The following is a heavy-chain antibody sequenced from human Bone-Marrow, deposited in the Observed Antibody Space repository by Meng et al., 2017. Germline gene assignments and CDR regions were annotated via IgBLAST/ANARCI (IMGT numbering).Heavy chain of an antibody. CDR3: ARANVNYGVVDP. CDR1: GGSISSGGYY. Sequence: GQRTELGPGLVKLSQTLSLTCTVSGGSISSGGYYWSWIRQHPGKGLEWIGDIYYSGSTYYNPSLKSLVTISVDTSKNQFSLKLSSVTAADTAVYYCARANVNYGVVDPWGQGTLVTVSS. J-gene: IGHJ5*02. CDR2: IYYSGST. V-gene: IGHV4-31*01. D-gene: IGHD3-10*01.